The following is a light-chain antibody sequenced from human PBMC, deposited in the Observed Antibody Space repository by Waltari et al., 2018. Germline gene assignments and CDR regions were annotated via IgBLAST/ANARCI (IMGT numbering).Light chain of an antibody. V-gene: IGKV6D-21*02. J-gene: IGKJ2*01. CDR1: QSIGNS. Sequence: EIVLTQSPDFQSVTPEETVTITCRASQSIGNSLHWYQQKPNQSPKLLIKYGSQSMSGVPSRFSGSGSGTDFTLTISGLEGEDAAAYYCLQGSSTPYSFGQGTKLEIK. CDR2: YGS. CDR3: LQGSSTPYS.